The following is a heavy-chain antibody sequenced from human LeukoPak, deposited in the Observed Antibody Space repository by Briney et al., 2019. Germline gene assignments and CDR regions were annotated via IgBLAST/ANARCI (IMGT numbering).Heavy chain of an antibody. J-gene: IGHJ5*02. CDR3: ARDLYGSGREWFDP. CDR2: IYISGST. D-gene: IGHD3-10*01. CDR1: GGSIRSYY. Sequence: SETLSLTCTVSGGSIRSYYWSWIRQPAEKGLEWIGRIYISGSTNYNPSLKSRVTMSVDTSKNQFSLKLSSVTAADTAVYYCARDLYGSGREWFDPWGQGTLVTVSS. V-gene: IGHV4-4*07.